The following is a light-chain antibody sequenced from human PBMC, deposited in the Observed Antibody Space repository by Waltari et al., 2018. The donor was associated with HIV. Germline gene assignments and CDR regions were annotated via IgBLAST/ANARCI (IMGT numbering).Light chain of an antibody. J-gene: IGLJ2*01. V-gene: IGLV3-21*02. CDR3: QVWDSSGDHVV. CDR2: DDS. CDR1: NIGSNS. Sequence: SSVLTPPPSVSVAPGQTARITCGGNNIGSNSVHWYQQKPGQAPVLVVYDDSDRPSGIPERFSGSNSGSTATLTISRVEAGDEADYYCQVWDSSGDHVVFGGGTKLTVL.